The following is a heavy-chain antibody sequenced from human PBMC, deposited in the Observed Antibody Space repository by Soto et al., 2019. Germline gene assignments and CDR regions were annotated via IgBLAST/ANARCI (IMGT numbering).Heavy chain of an antibody. D-gene: IGHD3-16*01. J-gene: IGHJ4*02. CDR2: ISSSSSTI. Sequence: GGSLRLSCAASGFTFSTYTMNWVRQAPGKGLEWVSYISSSSSTIYYADSVRGRFTISRDNAKSLLYLQMNSLRAEDTAVYYCVRDRLGDTCDCWRQGTLDTVSS. V-gene: IGHV3-48*01. CDR3: VRDRLGDTCDC. CDR1: GFTFSTYT.